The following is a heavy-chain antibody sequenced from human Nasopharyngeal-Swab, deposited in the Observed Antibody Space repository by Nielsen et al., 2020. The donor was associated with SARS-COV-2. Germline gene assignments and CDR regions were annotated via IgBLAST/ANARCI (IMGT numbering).Heavy chain of an antibody. CDR3: AEQWLVYY. J-gene: IGHJ4*02. CDR2: ISGSGGST. Sequence: GESLKISCAASGFTFSSYSMNWVRQAPGKGLEWVSAISGSGGSTYYADSVKGRFTISRDNSKNTLYLQMNSLRAEDTAVYYCAEQWLVYYWGQGTLVTVSS. V-gene: IGHV3-23*01. D-gene: IGHD6-19*01. CDR1: GFTFSSYS.